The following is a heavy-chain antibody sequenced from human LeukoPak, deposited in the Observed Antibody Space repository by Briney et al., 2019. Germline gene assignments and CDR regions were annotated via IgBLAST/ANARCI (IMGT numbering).Heavy chain of an antibody. Sequence: SGGSLRLSCAASGFTFNSFAMHWVRQAPGKGLQFVSAISANGGSTYYANSVKGRFTISRDNSMNTLYLQMNSLRAEDTAVYYCAKDAQRGFDYSNSLESWGQGTLVAVSS. V-gene: IGHV3-64*01. J-gene: IGHJ5*01. D-gene: IGHD4-11*01. CDR2: ISANGGST. CDR1: GFTFNSFA. CDR3: AKDAQRGFDYSNSLES.